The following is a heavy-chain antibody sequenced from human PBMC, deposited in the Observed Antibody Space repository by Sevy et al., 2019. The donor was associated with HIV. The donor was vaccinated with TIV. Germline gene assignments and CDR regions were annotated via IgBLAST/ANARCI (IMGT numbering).Heavy chain of an antibody. CDR3: ARLRYSDPSGQYYGGGADYFDY. J-gene: IGHJ4*02. CDR1: GYTFSVHY. V-gene: IGHV1-2*02. D-gene: IGHD3-22*01. CDR2: INPNTGDT. Sequence: ASLKVSCSTSGYTFSVHYIYWVRQAAVQGLEWMGWINPNTGDTNFSPKFQGRVTMTRDSSINTAYMELSRLTSADTAVYFCARLRYSDPSGQYYGGGADYFDYWGQGTLVTVSS.